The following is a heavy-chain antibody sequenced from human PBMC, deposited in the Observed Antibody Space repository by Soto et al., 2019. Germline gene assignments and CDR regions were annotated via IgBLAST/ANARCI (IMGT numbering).Heavy chain of an antibody. CDR2: ISSSGGNT. Sequence: GGSLRLSCAASGVNFSTYAISWVRQAPGKGLKWVSGISSSGGNTYYADSVKGRFTISRDNSKNTLHLEVHSLRAEDTAVYYCAKAPLAALIYYFDSWGQGTLLTVSS. CDR3: AKAPLAALIYYFDS. CDR1: GVNFSTYA. J-gene: IGHJ4*02. V-gene: IGHV3-23*01. D-gene: IGHD6-25*01.